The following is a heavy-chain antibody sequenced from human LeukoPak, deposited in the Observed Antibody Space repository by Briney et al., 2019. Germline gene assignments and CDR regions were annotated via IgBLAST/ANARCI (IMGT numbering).Heavy chain of an antibody. D-gene: IGHD5-18*01. CDR1: GGTFSSYT. V-gene: IGHV1-69*05. CDR2: IIPIFGTA. CDR3: AREQDTAMGPYFDY. J-gene: IGHJ4*02. Sequence: GASVKVSCKASGGTFSSYTISWVRQAPGQGLEWMGGIIPIFGTANYAQKFQGRVTITTDESTSAAYMELSSLRSEDTAVYYCAREQDTAMGPYFDYWGQGTLVTVSS.